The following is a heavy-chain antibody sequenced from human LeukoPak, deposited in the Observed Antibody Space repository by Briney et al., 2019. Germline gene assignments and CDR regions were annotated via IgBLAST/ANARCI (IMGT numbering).Heavy chain of an antibody. CDR2: INPNSGGT. Sequence: ASVKVSCKASGYTFTGYYMHWVRQAPGQGLEWMGWINPNSGGTNYAQKFQGRVTMNRDTSISTAYMELSRLRSDDTAVYYCAREMTTVTNDLLDYWGGGTLVTVSS. D-gene: IGHD4-17*01. CDR3: AREMTTVTNDLLDY. CDR1: GYTFTGYY. V-gene: IGHV1-2*02. J-gene: IGHJ4*02.